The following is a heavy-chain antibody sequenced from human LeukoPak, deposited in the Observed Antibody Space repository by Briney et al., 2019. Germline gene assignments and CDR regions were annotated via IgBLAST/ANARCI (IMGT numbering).Heavy chain of an antibody. Sequence: PGGSLRLSCAASGFTFSSYWMHWVRQAPGKGLVWVSRINSDGSSTSYADSVKGRFTISRDNAKNTLYLQMNSLRAEDTAVYYCAREGARYCSGGSCLTSSGFQHWGQGTLVTVSS. J-gene: IGHJ1*01. CDR3: AREGARYCSGGSCLTSSGFQH. V-gene: IGHV3-74*01. D-gene: IGHD2-15*01. CDR2: INSDGSST. CDR1: GFTFSSYW.